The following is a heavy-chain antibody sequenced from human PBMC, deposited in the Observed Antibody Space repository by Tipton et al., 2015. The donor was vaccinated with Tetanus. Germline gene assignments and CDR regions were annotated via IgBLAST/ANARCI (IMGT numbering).Heavy chain of an antibody. CDR1: GFTFSSYG. J-gene: IGHJ4*02. V-gene: IGHV3-33*01. Sequence: SLRLSCAASGFTFSSYGMHWVRQAPGKGLEWVAVIWYDGSNKYYADSVKGRFTISRDNSKNTVYLEMNSLRVEDTAVYYCARDGRSGHFDYWGQGTLLTVSS. D-gene: IGHD1-26*01. CDR3: ARDGRSGHFDY. CDR2: IWYDGSNK.